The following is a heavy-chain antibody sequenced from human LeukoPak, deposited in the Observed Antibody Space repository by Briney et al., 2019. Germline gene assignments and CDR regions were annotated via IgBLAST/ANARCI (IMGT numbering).Heavy chain of an antibody. D-gene: IGHD2-2*01. CDR2: ISGYNGNT. J-gene: IGHJ5*02. CDR1: GYTFTSNG. CDR3: ARDPLSSTTSQNWLDP. V-gene: IGHV1-18*01. Sequence: ASVKVSCKASGYTFTSNGISWVRQAPGQGLEWMGWISGYNGNTNYAQKFQGRVTMTTDTSTSTAYMELRSLTSDDTAVYFCARDPLSSTTSQNWLDPWGQGTLVTVSS.